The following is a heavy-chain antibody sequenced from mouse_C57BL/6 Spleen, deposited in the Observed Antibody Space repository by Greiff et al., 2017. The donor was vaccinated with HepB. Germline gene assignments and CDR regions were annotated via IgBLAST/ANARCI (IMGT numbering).Heavy chain of an antibody. J-gene: IGHJ3*01. CDR2: FYPGSGSI. CDR3: ARHEERLRLFAY. V-gene: IGHV1-62-2*01. D-gene: IGHD2-4*01. CDR1: GYTFTEYT. Sequence: VQRVESGAELVKPGASVKLSCKASGYTFTEYTIHWVKQRSGQGLEWIGWFYPGSGSIKYNEKFKDKATLTADKSSSTVYMELSRLTSEDSAVYFCARHEERLRLFAYWGQGTLVTVSA.